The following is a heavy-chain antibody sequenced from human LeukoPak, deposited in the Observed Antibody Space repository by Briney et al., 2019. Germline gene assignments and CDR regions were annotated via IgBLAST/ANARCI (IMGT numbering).Heavy chain of an antibody. J-gene: IGHJ5*02. CDR1: GYTFSSYG. V-gene: IGHV1-2*02. CDR3: AREAITIFGVVRTQTTYGPHRFDP. CDR2: NNPNSGGT. Sequence: ASVKVSGKASGYTFSSYGITWVRQAPGQGLEWMGWNNPNSGGTNYAQKFQGRVTMTRDTSISTAYMELSSLRSEDTAVYYCAREAITIFGVVRTQTTYGPHRFDPWGQGTLVTVSS. D-gene: IGHD3-3*01.